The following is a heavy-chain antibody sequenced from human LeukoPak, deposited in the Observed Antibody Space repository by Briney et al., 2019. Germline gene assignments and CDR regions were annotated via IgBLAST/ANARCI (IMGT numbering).Heavy chain of an antibody. J-gene: IGHJ4*02. CDR1: GGSFSGYY. CDR3: ARNGRNCSVTGCYRAFDY. D-gene: IGHD2-2*01. Sequence: SETLSLTCAVYGGSFSGYYWSWIRQPPGKGLEWIGEINHSGSTNYNPSLKSRVTISIDTSKNQFSLKLSSVTAADTAVYYCARNGRNCSVTGCYRAFDYWGQGTLVTVSS. CDR2: INHSGST. V-gene: IGHV4-34*01.